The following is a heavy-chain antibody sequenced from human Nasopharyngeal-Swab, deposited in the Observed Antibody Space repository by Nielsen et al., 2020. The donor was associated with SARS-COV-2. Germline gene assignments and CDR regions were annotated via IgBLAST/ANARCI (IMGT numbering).Heavy chain of an antibody. CDR3: ARDQYGDYGDY. D-gene: IGHD4-17*01. CDR2: IYSGGST. V-gene: IGHV3-53*01. Sequence: VCPAPGKGLEWVSVIYSGGSTYYADSVKGRFTISRDNSKNTLYLQMNSLRAEDTAVYYCARDQYGDYGDYWGQGTLVTVSS. J-gene: IGHJ4*02.